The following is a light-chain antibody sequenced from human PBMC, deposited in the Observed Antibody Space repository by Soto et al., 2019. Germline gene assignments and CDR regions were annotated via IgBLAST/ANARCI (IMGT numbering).Light chain of an antibody. CDR2: GAS. J-gene: IGKJ1*01. V-gene: IGKV3-15*01. Sequence: EIVMTQSPATLSVSQCETSTLSCRTSQSVSSNLAWYQQKPGQAPRLLIYGASTRASGIPARFSGSGSGTDFTLNISRLEPEDFAAYYCQQYSSSRTFGRGTKVDIK. CDR3: QQYSSSRT. CDR1: QSVSSN.